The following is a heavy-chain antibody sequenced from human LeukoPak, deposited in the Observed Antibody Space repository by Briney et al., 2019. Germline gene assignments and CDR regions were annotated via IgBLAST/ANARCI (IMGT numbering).Heavy chain of an antibody. Sequence: HPGGSLRLSCAASGFTFSSYWMTWVRQAPGKGLEWVANLNPDGSRKFYVDSVKGRFTFSRDNAKNSLYLQMHSLRAEDTALYYCARDAYDDSSESWGQGTLVTVSS. CDR1: GFTFSSYW. CDR2: LNPDGSRK. D-gene: IGHD3-3*01. J-gene: IGHJ5*02. V-gene: IGHV3-7*01. CDR3: ARDAYDDSSES.